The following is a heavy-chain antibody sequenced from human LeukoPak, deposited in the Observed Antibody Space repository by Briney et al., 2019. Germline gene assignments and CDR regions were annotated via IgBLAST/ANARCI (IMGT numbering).Heavy chain of an antibody. CDR2: VYNSGNT. J-gene: IGHJ4*02. Sequence: SGTLSLTCTVANVSINSYYWTWIRQPPGKELEWIGYVYNSGNTKYKPSLKSRATISVDTSKSQFSLILNSVTAADTTVYYCASSSLDDSGSLDSWGQGTLVTVSS. V-gene: IGHV4-59*01. D-gene: IGHD5-12*01. CDR1: NVSINSYY. CDR3: ASSSLDDSGSLDS.